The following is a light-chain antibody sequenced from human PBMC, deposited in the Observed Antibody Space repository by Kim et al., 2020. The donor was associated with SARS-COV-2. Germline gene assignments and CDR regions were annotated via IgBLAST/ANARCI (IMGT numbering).Light chain of an antibody. CDR1: QDVDSRY. V-gene: IGKV3-20*01. J-gene: IGKJ4*01. CDR2: GAS. Sequence: LSTGQRDPLSCRASQDVDSRYIASYQKRPGQTPMLLIFGASHRATGITDRVSGSGSGTAFTLTINRLEPEDFAVYFCHQCGYSSTFGGGTKVDIK. CDR3: HQCGYSST.